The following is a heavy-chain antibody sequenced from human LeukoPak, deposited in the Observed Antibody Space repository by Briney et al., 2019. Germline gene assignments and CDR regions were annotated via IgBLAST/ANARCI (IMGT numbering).Heavy chain of an antibody. CDR2: INPNSGGT. Sequence: ASVKVSCKASGYTFTGYYMHWVRQAPGQGLEWMGWINPNSGGTNYAQKFQGRVTMTRDTSISTAYMELSRLRSEDTAVYYCARVRWGSSGYYSDYWGQGTLVTVSS. D-gene: IGHD3-22*01. CDR3: ARVRWGSSGYYSDY. V-gene: IGHV1-2*02. J-gene: IGHJ4*02. CDR1: GYTFTGYY.